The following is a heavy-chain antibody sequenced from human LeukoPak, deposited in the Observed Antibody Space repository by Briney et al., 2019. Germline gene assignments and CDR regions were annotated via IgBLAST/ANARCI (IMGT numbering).Heavy chain of an antibody. CDR2: IIPIFGTA. D-gene: IGHD5-18*01. Sequence: SVKVSCKASGGTFSSYAISWVRQAPGQGLEWMGGIIPIFGTANYAQKFQGRVTITTDEFTSTAYMELSSLRSEDTAVYYCASGSPGYSYGYGHLFDCWGQGTLVTVSS. J-gene: IGHJ4*02. CDR3: ASGSPGYSYGYGHLFDC. V-gene: IGHV1-69*05. CDR1: GGTFSSYA.